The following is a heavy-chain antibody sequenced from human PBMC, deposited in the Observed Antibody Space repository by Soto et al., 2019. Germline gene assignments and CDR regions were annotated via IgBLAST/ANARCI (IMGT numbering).Heavy chain of an antibody. D-gene: IGHD3-16*02. CDR2: IYYSGST. V-gene: IGHV4-39*01. CDR1: GGSISSSSYY. Sequence: PSETLSLTCTVSGGSISSSSYYWGWIRQPPGKGLEWIGSIYYSGSTYYNPSLKSRVTISVDTSKNQFSLKLSSVTAADTAVYYCARHIIMITFVGVIDTADAFGIWGQGTMVTVSS. CDR3: ARHIIMITFVGVIDTADAFGI. J-gene: IGHJ3*02.